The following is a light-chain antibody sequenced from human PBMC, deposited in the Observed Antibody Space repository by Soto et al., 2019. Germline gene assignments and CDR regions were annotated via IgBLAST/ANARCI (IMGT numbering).Light chain of an antibody. CDR3: QQSRSAIT. V-gene: IGKV3-20*01. CDR1: QSVSNRY. CDR2: DAS. J-gene: IGKJ5*01. Sequence: IVLTQSPGTLSLSPGERATLSCRASQSVSNRYFAWYQQKPGQAPRLLIYDASSRATGIPDRFSGSGSGTDFTLTISRLEPEDFAVYFCQQSRSAITFGQGTRLEI.